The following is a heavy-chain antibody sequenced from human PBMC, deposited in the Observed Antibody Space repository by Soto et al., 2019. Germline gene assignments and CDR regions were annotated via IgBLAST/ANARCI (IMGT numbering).Heavy chain of an antibody. CDR2: IYYSGST. Sequence: PSETLSLTCTVSGGSISSSSYYWGWIRQPPGKGLEWIGSIYYSGSTYYNPSLKSRVTISVDTSKNQFSLKLSSVTAADTAVYYCARINEQQYRKYYFXYWGQGTLVXVSS. V-gene: IGHV4-39*01. CDR3: ARINEQQYRKYYFXY. J-gene: IGHJ4*02. D-gene: IGHD6-13*01. CDR1: GGSISSSSYY.